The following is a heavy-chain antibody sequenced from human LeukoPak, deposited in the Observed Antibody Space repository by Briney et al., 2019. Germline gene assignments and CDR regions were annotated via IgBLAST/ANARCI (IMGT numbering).Heavy chain of an antibody. D-gene: IGHD3-22*01. CDR3: ASSGTYYYDSSGEGHFDY. V-gene: IGHV1-69*04. J-gene: IGHJ4*02. CDR1: GGTFSSYA. CDR2: IIPILGIA. Sequence: SVKVSCKASGGTFSSYAISWVRQAPGQGLEWMGRIIPILGIANYAQKFQGRVTITADKSTSTAYMELSSLRSEDTAVYYCASSGTYYYDSSGEGHFDYWGQGTLVTVSS.